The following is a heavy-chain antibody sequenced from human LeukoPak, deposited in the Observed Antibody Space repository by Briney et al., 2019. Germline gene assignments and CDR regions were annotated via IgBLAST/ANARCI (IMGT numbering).Heavy chain of an antibody. J-gene: IGHJ4*02. CDR3: AKEMYYLGSGSRKYYFDY. V-gene: IGHV3-30*02. CDR2: IRYDGSNK. CDR1: GFTFSSYG. D-gene: IGHD3-10*01. Sequence: GGSLRLSCAASGFTFSSYGMHWVRQAPGKGLEWVAFIRYDGSNKYYADSVKGRFTISRDNSKNTLFLQMNSLRTEDTAVYYCAKEMYYLGSGSRKYYFDYWGQGTLVTVSS.